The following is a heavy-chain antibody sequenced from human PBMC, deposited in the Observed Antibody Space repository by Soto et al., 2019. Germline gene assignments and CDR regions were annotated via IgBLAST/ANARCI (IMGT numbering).Heavy chain of an antibody. CDR3: ARDRRWLQFRYAFDI. D-gene: IGHD5-12*01. J-gene: IGHJ3*02. Sequence: LSLTCTVSGGSISSYYRSSIRQPPGEGLEWIGYIYYSGSTNYNPSLKSRVTISVDTSKNQFSLKLSSVTAADTAVYYCARDRRWLQFRYAFDIWGQGTMVTVSS. V-gene: IGHV4-59*01. CDR2: IYYSGST. CDR1: GGSISSYY.